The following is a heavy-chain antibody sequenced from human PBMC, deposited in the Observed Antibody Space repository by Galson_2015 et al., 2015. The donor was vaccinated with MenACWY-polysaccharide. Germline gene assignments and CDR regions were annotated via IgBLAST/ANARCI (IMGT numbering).Heavy chain of an antibody. CDR2: IYYSGST. V-gene: IGHV4-61*08. CDR3: AVRKVVAARPWDY. J-gene: IGHJ4*02. CDR1: GASVSRGGYY. D-gene: IGHD6-6*01. Sequence: ETLSLTCSVSGASVSRGGYYWRWIRQPPGKGLEWIGYIYYSGSTNYNPSLKSRVTISVDTSKNQFSLKLSSVTAADTAVYYCAVRKVVAARPWDYWGQGTLVTVSS.